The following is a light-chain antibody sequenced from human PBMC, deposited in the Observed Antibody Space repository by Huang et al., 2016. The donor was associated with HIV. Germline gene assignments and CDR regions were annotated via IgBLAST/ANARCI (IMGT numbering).Light chain of an antibody. CDR1: QSVSNY. J-gene: IGKJ5*01. V-gene: IGKV3-11*01. CDR2: DAS. Sequence: EIVLTQSPATLSFSPGERATLSCKASQSVSNYLAWYQQKPGQAPRLLIYDASTRATGIPARFSGSGSGTDFTLTISGLEPEDFAVYYCQQRSDWPTFGQGTRLEIK. CDR3: QQRSDWPT.